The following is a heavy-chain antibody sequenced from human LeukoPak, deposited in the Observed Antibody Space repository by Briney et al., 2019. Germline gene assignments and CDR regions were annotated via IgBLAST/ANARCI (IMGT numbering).Heavy chain of an antibody. CDR2: IKQDGSEK. CDR3: ARVGYSSSWYGGYFDY. CDR1: GFTFSSYW. V-gene: IGHV3-7*04. J-gene: IGHJ4*02. Sequence: PGGSLRLSCAASGFTFSSYWMSWVRKAPGKGLEWVANIKQDGSEKYYVDSVKGRFTISRDNAKNSLYLQMNSLRAEDTAVYYCARVGYSSSWYGGYFDYWGQGTLVTVSS. D-gene: IGHD6-13*01.